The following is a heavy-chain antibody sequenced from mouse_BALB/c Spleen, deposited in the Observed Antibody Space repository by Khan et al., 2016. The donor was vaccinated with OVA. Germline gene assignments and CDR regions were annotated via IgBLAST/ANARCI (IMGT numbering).Heavy chain of an antibody. J-gene: IGHJ4*01. D-gene: IGHD1-2*01. CDR3: ARALTTATLYAMDY. Sequence: QVQLKQSGPGLVVPSQSLSIACTVSGFSLTGYGVNWVRQPPGKGLEWLGMIWGDGSTDYNSALKSRLSISKDNSKSQVFLKMNSLQTDDTARYYCARALTTATLYAMDYWGQGTSVTVSS. V-gene: IGHV2-6-7*01. CDR2: IWGDGST. CDR1: GFSLTGYG.